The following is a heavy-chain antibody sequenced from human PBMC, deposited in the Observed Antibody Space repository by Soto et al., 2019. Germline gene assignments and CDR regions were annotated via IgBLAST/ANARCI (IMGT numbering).Heavy chain of an antibody. V-gene: IGHV3-30*18. D-gene: IGHD2-2*01. CDR2: ISYDGSNK. CDR3: AKTYCSSTSCYAALFYYYGMDV. Sequence: GGSLXLSCAASGFTFSSYGMHWVRQAPGKGLEWVTVISYDGSNKYYAESVKGRFTISRDNSKNTLYVQMNSLRVEDTAVYYCAKTYCSSTSCYAALFYYYGMDVWGQGTTVTVSS. J-gene: IGHJ6*02. CDR1: GFTFSSYG.